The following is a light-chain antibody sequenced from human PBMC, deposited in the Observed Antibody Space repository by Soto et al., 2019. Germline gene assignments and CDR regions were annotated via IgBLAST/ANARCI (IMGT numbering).Light chain of an antibody. Sequence: EIVLTQSPGTLSLSPGERATLSCRASQTVSSIFLAWYQQKPGQAPRLLIYGASSRATGIPDRFSGSGSGTDFTLTIRRLEPEDFAMYYCQQYESSRTFGQGTKVE. CDR2: GAS. V-gene: IGKV3-20*01. CDR1: QTVSSIF. J-gene: IGKJ1*01. CDR3: QQYESSRT.